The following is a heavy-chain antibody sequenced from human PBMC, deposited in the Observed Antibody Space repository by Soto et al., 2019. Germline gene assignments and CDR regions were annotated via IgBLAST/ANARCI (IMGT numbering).Heavy chain of an antibody. J-gene: IGHJ3*02. CDR3: ARDVPYYYGSGSWNAFDI. Sequence: QVQLVQSGAEVKKPGSSVKVSCKASGGTFSSYTISWVRQAPGQGLEWMGRIIPILGIANYAQKFQGRVTITADTSTSTAYMELSSLRSEDTAVYYCARDVPYYYGSGSWNAFDIWGQGTMVTVSS. V-gene: IGHV1-69*08. CDR2: IIPILGIA. CDR1: GGTFSSYT. D-gene: IGHD3-10*01.